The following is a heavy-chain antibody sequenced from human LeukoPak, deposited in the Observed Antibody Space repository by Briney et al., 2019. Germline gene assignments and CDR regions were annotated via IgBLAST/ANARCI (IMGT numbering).Heavy chain of an antibody. CDR1: GGTFSSYA. D-gene: IGHD6-13*01. CDR3: ARDTPAAAGFDY. V-gene: IGHV1-69*01. CDR2: IIPIFGTA. J-gene: IGHJ4*02. Sequence: SVKVSCKASGGTFSSYAISWVRQAPGQGLEWMGGIIPIFGTANYAQKFQGRVTITADESTSTAYMELSSLRSEDTAVYYCARDTPAAAGFDYWGQGTLVTVSS.